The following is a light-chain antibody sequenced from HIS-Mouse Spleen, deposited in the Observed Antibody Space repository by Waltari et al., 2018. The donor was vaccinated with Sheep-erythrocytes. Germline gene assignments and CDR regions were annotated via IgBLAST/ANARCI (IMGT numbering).Light chain of an antibody. CDR2: DVS. V-gene: IGLV2-11*01. J-gene: IGLJ2*01. CDR3: QAWDSSVV. Sequence: QSALTQPRSVSGSPGQSVTISCTGTSSDVGGDNYVSWYQQHPGKAPKLMIYDVSKRPSGVPDRFSGSKSGNTATLTISGTQAMDEADYYCQAWDSSVVFGGGTKLTVL. CDR1: SSDVGGDNY.